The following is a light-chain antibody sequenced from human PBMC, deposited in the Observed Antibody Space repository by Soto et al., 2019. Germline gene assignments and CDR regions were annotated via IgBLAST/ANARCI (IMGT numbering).Light chain of an antibody. J-gene: IGKJ5*01. CDR2: EAS. V-gene: IGKV1-27*01. CDR3: QQRGDWPIT. CDR1: QGIRHY. Sequence: DIQMTQSPSSLSASVGDRVTITCRASQGIRHYLAWYQQKPGKVPKLLIYEASNLQSGVPSRFRGGGSGTEFTLTISSLQPEDFAVYYCQQRGDWPITFGQGTRLTIK.